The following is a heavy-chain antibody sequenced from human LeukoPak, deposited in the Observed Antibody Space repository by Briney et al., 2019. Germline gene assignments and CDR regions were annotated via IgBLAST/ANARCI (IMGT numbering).Heavy chain of an antibody. J-gene: IGHJ4*02. CDR2: TCYRSKWYN. Sequence: SQTLSLTCALSGDSVSSNSAAWNWIRQSPPRGLEWLARTCYRSKWYNNYAVSVKSRITINPDTSKNQFSLQLNSVTPEDTAVYYCARARLESGSYYVHYWGQGTLVTVSS. D-gene: IGHD1-26*01. CDR1: GDSVSSNSAA. CDR3: ARARLESGSYYVHY. V-gene: IGHV6-1*01.